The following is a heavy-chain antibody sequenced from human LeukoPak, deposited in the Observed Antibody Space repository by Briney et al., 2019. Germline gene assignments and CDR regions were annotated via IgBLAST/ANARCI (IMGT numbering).Heavy chain of an antibody. Sequence: SETLSLTCTVSGGSLSSYYWSWIRQPPGKGLEWMGYIYYSGGTNYNPSLKSRVTISVDTSKNQFSLNLSSVTAADTAVYYCARRTVTTPPFYYYYIDVWGKGTTVTVSS. D-gene: IGHD4-17*01. J-gene: IGHJ6*03. CDR2: IYYSGGT. CDR3: ARRTVTTPPFYYYYIDV. CDR1: GGSLSSYY. V-gene: IGHV4-59*01.